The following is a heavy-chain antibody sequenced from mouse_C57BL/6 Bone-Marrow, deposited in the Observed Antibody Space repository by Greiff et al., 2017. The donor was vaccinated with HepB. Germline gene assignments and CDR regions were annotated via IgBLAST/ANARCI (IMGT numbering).Heavy chain of an antibody. CDR2: ISYSGST. J-gene: IGHJ2*01. V-gene: IGHV3-8*01. CDR1: GYSITSDY. D-gene: IGHD2-3*01. Sequence: VQLKESGPGLAKPSQTLSLTCSVTGYSITSDYWNWIRKFPGNKLEYMGYISYSGSTYYNPSLKSRISITRDTSKNQYYLQFNSVTTEATATYSCARNRIGGDGTLGYWGQGTTLTVSS. CDR3: ARNRIGGDGTLGY.